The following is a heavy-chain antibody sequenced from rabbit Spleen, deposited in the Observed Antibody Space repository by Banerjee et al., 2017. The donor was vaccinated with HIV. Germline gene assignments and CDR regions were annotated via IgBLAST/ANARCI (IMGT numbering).Heavy chain of an antibody. CDR3: ARGAGSSDYYAFNL. V-gene: IGHV1S45*01. CDR1: GFSFSSSDY. CDR2: IYGGSGSA. J-gene: IGHJ4*01. D-gene: IGHD8-1*01. Sequence: QEQLEESGGDLVKPEGSLTLTCKASGFSFSSSDYMCWVRQAPGKGLEWIGCIYGGSGSAYYASWVKSRFTISRNTNQNTVTLQMTSLTAADTATYFCARGAGSSDYYAFNLWGPGTLVTVS.